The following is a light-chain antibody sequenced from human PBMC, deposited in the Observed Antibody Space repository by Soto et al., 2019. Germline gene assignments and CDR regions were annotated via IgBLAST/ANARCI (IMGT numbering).Light chain of an antibody. CDR3: SSDTSSSTWV. CDR1: SSDVGGYNY. V-gene: IGLV2-14*01. Sequence: QSVLTQPASASGSPGQSIAISCTGSSSDVGGYNYVSWYQQHAGKTPNLMIYDASNRPSGVSKRFSGSKSGNTASLTIPGLQAEDEADYYCSSDTSSSTWVFGGGTKLTVL. J-gene: IGLJ3*02. CDR2: DAS.